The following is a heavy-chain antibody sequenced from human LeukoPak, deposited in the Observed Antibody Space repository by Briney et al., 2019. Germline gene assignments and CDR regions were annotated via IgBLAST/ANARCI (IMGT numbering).Heavy chain of an antibody. CDR2: ISYDGSNK. D-gene: IGHD1-7*01. CDR1: EFTFSSNA. V-gene: IGHV3-30*04. Sequence: PGGSLRLSCAASEFTFSSNAMHWVRQAPGKGLEWVTIISYDGSNKYYADSVKGRFTISRDNSKNTLYLQMNSLRAEDTAVYYCVQFELDYWGQGTLVTVSS. CDR3: VQFELDY. J-gene: IGHJ4*02.